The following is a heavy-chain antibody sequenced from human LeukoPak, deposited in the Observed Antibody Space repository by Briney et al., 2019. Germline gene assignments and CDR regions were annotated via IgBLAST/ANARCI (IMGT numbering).Heavy chain of an antibody. CDR3: AREYYGSSGYYNDY. Sequence: SETLSLTCTVSGGSINSGDYYWSWIRQPPGKGLEWIGYISYSGGPNYNPSHKSRVTISVDTSKNQFSLKLTSVTAADTAVYYCAREYYGSSGYYNDYWGQGALVTVSS. D-gene: IGHD3-22*01. V-gene: IGHV4-61*08. J-gene: IGHJ4*02. CDR2: ISYSGGP. CDR1: GGSINSGDYY.